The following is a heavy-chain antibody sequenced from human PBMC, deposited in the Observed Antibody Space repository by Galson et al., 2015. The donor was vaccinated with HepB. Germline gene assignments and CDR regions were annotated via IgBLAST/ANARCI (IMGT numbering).Heavy chain of an antibody. CDR3: ARDCGGDCYLHDAFDI. V-gene: IGHV4-4*07. J-gene: IGHJ3*02. D-gene: IGHD2-21*01. CDR2: IYTSGST. CDR1: GGSISSYY. Sequence: SETLSLTCTVSGGSISSYYWSWIRQPAGKGLEWIGRIYTSGSTNYNPSLKSRVTMSVDTSKNQFSLKLSSVTAADTAVYYCARDCGGDCYLHDAFDIWGQGTMVTVSS.